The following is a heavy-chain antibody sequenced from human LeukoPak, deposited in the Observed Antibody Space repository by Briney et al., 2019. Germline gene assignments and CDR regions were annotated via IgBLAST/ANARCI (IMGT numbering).Heavy chain of an antibody. CDR1: GFTFSSYV. Sequence: GGSLRLSCAASGFTFSSYVMYWVRQAPGKGLEYVSSISSNGGSTYYANSVKGRFTISRDNSKNTLYLQMGSLRAEDMAVYYCARGGQSKYDSSGYLNHFDYWGQGTLATVSS. CDR2: ISSNGGST. J-gene: IGHJ4*02. D-gene: IGHD3-22*01. CDR3: ARGGQSKYDSSGYLNHFDY. V-gene: IGHV3-64*01.